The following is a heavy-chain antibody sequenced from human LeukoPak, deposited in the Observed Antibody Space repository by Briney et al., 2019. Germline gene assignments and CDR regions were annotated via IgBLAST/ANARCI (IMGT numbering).Heavy chain of an antibody. Sequence: GSLRLSCSASGFSFNSYWMSWVRQAPGKGLEWVANIKQDGSEKYCVDSVKGRFTISRDNAKNSLSLQMNSLRAEDTAIYYCARDKITIFGVVNWYFDLWGRGTLVTVSS. D-gene: IGHD3-3*01. CDR3: ARDKITIFGVVNWYFDL. CDR2: IKQDGSEK. J-gene: IGHJ2*01. V-gene: IGHV3-7*01. CDR1: GFSFNSYW.